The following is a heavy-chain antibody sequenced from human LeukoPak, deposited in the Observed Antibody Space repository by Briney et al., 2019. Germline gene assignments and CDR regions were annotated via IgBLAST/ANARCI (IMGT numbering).Heavy chain of an antibody. V-gene: IGHV3-23*01. CDR1: GFTFSSYA. CDR3: AKGRQSRQHLGDY. Sequence: PGGSLRLSCAASGFTFSSYAMSWVRQAPGKGLEWVSALGGSGAGTYYADSVKGRFTISRDNSKNTLYLQMNSLRAEDTAIYYCAKGRQSRQHLGDYWGQGTLVTVSS. D-gene: IGHD7-27*01. CDR2: LGGSGAGT. J-gene: IGHJ4*02.